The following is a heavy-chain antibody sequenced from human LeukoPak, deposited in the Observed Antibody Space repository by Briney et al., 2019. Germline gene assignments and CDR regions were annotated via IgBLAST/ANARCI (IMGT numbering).Heavy chain of an antibody. CDR1: GYTFSNYW. CDR2: IYPGESDI. J-gene: IGHJ4*02. CDR3: ARDSSGYSLFDY. D-gene: IGHD3-22*01. V-gene: IGHV5-51*01. Sequence: GESLKISCKGSGYTFSNYWIGWVRQMPGKGLEWMGIIYPGESDIRYSPSFQGQVTISADKSISTAYLQWSSLKASDTAMYYCARDSSGYSLFDYWGQGTQVTVSS.